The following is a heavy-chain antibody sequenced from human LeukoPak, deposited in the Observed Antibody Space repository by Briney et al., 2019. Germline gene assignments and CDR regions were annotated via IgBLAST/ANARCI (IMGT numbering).Heavy chain of an antibody. CDR3: ASYRQYYDILTGSNDY. CDR2: IRYDGSNK. Sequence: GGSLRLSCAASGFTFSSYGMHWVRQAPGKGLEWVAFIRYDGSNKYYADSVKGRFTISRDNSKSTLYLQMNSLRAEDTAVYYCASYRQYYDILTGSNDYWGQGTLVTVSS. J-gene: IGHJ4*02. V-gene: IGHV3-30*02. D-gene: IGHD3-9*01. CDR1: GFTFSSYG.